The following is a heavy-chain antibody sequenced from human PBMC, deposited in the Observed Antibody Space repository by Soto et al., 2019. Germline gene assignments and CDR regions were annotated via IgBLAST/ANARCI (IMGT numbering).Heavy chain of an antibody. CDR2: INHSGST. D-gene: IGHD3-22*01. V-gene: IGHV4-34*01. CDR1: GGSFSGYY. CDR3: ARGFDGSGPYSPTFDH. Sequence: PSETLSLTCAVYGGSFSGYYWTWIRQPPGTGLEWIGEINHSGSTNYNPSLKSRVTISVDTSKNQFSLKLKSVTAADTAVYYCARGFDGSGPYSPTFDHWGQGILVTVSS. J-gene: IGHJ5*02.